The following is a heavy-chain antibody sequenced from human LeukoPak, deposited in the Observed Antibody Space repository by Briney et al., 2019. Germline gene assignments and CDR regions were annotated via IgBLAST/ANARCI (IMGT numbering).Heavy chain of an antibody. CDR3: ARDPKIDEYYYGSGTLTDLDY. V-gene: IGHV3-21*01. Sequence: KSGGSLRLSCAASGFTFSSYSMNWVRQAPGKGLEWVSSISSSSSYIYYADSVKGRFTIFRDNAKNSLYLQMNSLRAEDTAVYYCARDPKIDEYYYGSGTLTDLDYWGQGTLVTVSS. D-gene: IGHD3-10*01. CDR1: GFTFSSYS. CDR2: ISSSSSYI. J-gene: IGHJ4*02.